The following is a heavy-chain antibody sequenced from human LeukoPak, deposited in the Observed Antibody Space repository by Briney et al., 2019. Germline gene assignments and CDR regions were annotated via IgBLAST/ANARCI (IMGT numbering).Heavy chain of an antibody. D-gene: IGHD2-21*02. CDR3: AREGAYCGGDCYSDAFDI. V-gene: IGHV3-74*01. J-gene: IGHJ3*02. Sequence: PGGSLRLSCAASGFTFSSYWMHWVRQAPGKGLVWVSRINSDGSSTSYVDSVKGRFTISRDNAKNTLYLQMNSLRAEDTAVYYCAREGAYCGGDCYSDAFDIWGQGTMVTVSS. CDR1: GFTFSSYW. CDR2: INSDGSST.